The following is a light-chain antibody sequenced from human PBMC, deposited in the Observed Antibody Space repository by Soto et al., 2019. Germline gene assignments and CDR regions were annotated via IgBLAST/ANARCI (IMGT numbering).Light chain of an antibody. Sequence: EIVLTQSPGTLSLSPGEGATVSCRASQSVRNGALAWYQQKPGQAPRLLIFGASSRATDIPDRFSASGSGTHFTLTISRLEPEDFAVYYCHQYGDSAHTLGQGTKLDIK. CDR2: GAS. J-gene: IGKJ2*01. V-gene: IGKV3-20*01. CDR1: QSVRNGA. CDR3: HQYGDSAHT.